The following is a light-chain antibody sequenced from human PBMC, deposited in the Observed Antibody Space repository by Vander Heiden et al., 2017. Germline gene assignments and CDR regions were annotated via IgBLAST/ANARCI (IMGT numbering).Light chain of an antibody. Sequence: EIVMTQSPATLSVSPGEQSPLSCRASQIVSSTLACSQTNPGQSPRHLIYGASTRVNGILARFSGSGEGTDFCLTIISRQSEEFAVYYCQQDKNWPPWTFGQGTKVEIK. CDR3: QQDKNWPPWT. CDR2: GAS. J-gene: IGKJ1*01. V-gene: IGKV3-15*01. CDR1: QIVSST.